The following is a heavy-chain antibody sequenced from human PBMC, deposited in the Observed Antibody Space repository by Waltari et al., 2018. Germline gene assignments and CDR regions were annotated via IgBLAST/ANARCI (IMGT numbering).Heavy chain of an antibody. D-gene: IGHD3-3*01. CDR1: VYPFTSYG. J-gene: IGHJ4*02. CDR3: ARRGPTIFGDPEGY. V-gene: IGHV1-18*01. Sequence: QVQLVQSGAEVKNPGASVNVSCKASVYPFTSYGISWVRQAPGQGLEGMGWISAYNGNTNYAQKLQGRVTMTTDTSTSTAYMELRSLRSDDTAVYYCARRGPTIFGDPEGYWGQGTLVTVSS. CDR2: ISAYNGNT.